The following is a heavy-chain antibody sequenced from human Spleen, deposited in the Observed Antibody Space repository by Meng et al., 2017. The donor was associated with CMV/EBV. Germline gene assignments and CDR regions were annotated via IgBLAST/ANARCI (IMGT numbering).Heavy chain of an antibody. Sequence: SETLSLTCTVSGGSVSSGSYYWRWIRQPPGKGLEWIGYIYYSGSTNYNPSLKSRVTISVDTSKNQFSLKLSSVTAADTAVYYCARANYDFWSGTPYYYGMDVWGQGTTVTVSS. CDR1: GGSVSSGSYY. CDR3: ARANYDFWSGTPYYYGMDV. D-gene: IGHD3-3*01. V-gene: IGHV4-61*01. J-gene: IGHJ6*02. CDR2: IYYSGST.